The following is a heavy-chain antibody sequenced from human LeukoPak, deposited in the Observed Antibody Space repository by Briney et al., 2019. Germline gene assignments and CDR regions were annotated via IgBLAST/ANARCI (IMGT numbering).Heavy chain of an antibody. Sequence: ASVKVTCKASGGTFSSYAISWVRQAPGQGLEWMGGIIPIFGTANYAQKFQGRVTITADESTSTAYMELSSLRSEDTAVYYCARGSAGPTGGFDYWGQGTLVTVSS. D-gene: IGHD7-27*01. J-gene: IGHJ4*02. CDR3: ARGSAGPTGGFDY. V-gene: IGHV1-69*13. CDR1: GGTFSSYA. CDR2: IIPIFGTA.